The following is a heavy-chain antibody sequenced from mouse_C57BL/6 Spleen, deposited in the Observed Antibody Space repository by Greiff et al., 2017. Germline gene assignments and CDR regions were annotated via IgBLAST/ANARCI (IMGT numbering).Heavy chain of an antibody. CDR1: GFTFSSYA. CDR2: ISDGGSYT. J-gene: IGHJ1*03. D-gene: IGHD1-1*01. Sequence: EVKLMESGGGLVKPGGSLKLSCAASGFTFSSYAMSWVRQTPEKRLEWVATISDGGSYTYYPDNVKGRFTISRDNAKNHRYLQMSHLKSEDTAMYYGARDPLYGPTYWYFDVWGTGTTVTVSS. V-gene: IGHV5-4*01. CDR3: ARDPLYGPTYWYFDV.